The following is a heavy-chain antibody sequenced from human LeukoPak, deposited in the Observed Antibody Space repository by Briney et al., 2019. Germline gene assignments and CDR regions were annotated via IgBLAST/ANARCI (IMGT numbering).Heavy chain of an antibody. CDR3: AKDLDEAADA. J-gene: IGHJ5*02. CDR2: ISYDGSNK. CDR1: GCTFSSYG. Sequence: PGRSLRLSCTASGCTFSSYGMHWVRQAPGKGLEWVAVISYDGSNKYYADSVKRRFTISRDNSKNTLYLQMNSLRAEGTAVSYCAKDLDEAADAWGQQTLVVVAS. V-gene: IGHV3-30*18. D-gene: IGHD6-13*01.